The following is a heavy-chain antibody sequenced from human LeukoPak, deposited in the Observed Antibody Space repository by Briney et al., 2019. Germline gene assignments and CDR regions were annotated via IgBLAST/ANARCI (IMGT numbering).Heavy chain of an antibody. J-gene: IGHJ6*02. CDR1: GGSISSYY. CDR2: ISYSGST. D-gene: IGHD3-10*01. CDR3: ARHFDGSGSQSMDV. Sequence: SETLSLTCTVSGGSISSYYWSWIRQPPGKGLEWIGYISYSGSTNYNPSLKSRVTISLDTSKNQFSLRLSSVTAADTAVYYCARHFDGSGSQSMDVWRQGTTVTVSS. V-gene: IGHV4-59*08.